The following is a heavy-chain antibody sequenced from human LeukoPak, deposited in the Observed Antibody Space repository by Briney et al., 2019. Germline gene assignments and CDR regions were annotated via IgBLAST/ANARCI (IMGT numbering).Heavy chain of an antibody. CDR1: GFTFSSYW. Sequence: GGSLRLSCAASGFTFSSYWMHWVRQAPGKGLVWVSRINSDGSSTSYADSVNGRFTISRDNAKNTLYLQMNSLRAEDTAMYYCARAQFNYYDSSGYYYPLDYWGQGTLVTVSS. V-gene: IGHV3-74*01. CDR2: INSDGSST. CDR3: ARAQFNYYDSSGYYYPLDY. J-gene: IGHJ4*02. D-gene: IGHD3-22*01.